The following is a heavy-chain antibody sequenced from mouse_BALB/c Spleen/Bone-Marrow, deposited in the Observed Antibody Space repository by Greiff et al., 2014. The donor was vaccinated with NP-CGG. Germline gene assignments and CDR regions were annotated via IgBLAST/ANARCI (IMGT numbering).Heavy chain of an antibody. J-gene: IGHJ2*01. V-gene: IGHV1S81*02. D-gene: IGHD1-1*01. CDR3: ARRYYGSSYLLDY. Sequence: QVQLQQSGAELVKPGASVKLSRKASGYTFTSYWMHWVKQRPGQGLDWIGEINPSNGRTNYNEKFRSKATLTVDKSSSTAYMQLSSLTSEDSAVYYCARRYYGSSYLLDYWGQGTTLTVSS. CDR2: INPSNGRT. CDR1: GYTFTSYW.